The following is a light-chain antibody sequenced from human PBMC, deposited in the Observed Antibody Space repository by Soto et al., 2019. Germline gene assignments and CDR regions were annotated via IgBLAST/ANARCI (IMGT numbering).Light chain of an antibody. J-gene: IGLJ2*01. CDR3: SSYSTTSALV. CDR2: DVS. V-gene: IGLV2-14*03. CDR1: SADIGAFNY. Sequence: QSALTQPASVSGSPGQSITISCAGTSADIGAFNYVSWYQHHPGKAPELLIYDVSDRPSGVSTRFSASKSANTASLTISGLQADDEGDYYCSSYSTTSALVFGGGTKLTVL.